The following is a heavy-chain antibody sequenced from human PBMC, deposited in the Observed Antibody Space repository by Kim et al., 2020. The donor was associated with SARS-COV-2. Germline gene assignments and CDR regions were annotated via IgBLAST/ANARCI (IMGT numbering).Heavy chain of an antibody. J-gene: IGHJ4*02. D-gene: IGHD2-8*01. CDR2: VTATGGST. CDR3: AKGTLSQWTFDD. Sequence: GGSLRLSCAASGFTFNNYAMSWVRQAPGKGPEWVSSVTATGGSTYYPESVKGRFAMSRDNSRDTLFLQMNSLRAEDTAVYYCAKGTLSQWTFDDWGQGTL. CDR1: GFTFNNYA. V-gene: IGHV3-23*01.